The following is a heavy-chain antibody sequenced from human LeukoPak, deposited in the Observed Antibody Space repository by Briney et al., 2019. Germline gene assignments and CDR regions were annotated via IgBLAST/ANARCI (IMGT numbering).Heavy chain of an antibody. CDR2: IYTSGST. CDR1: GGSISIYY. Sequence: SETLSLTCTVSGGSISIYYWNWIRQPAGKGLEWIGRIYTSGSTSYNPSLKSRVTMSVDTSKNQFSLKVGSMTAADTAVYYCARAGGYGLIDYWGQGTMVTVSS. V-gene: IGHV4-4*07. CDR3: ARAGGYGLIDY. J-gene: IGHJ4*02. D-gene: IGHD5-18*01.